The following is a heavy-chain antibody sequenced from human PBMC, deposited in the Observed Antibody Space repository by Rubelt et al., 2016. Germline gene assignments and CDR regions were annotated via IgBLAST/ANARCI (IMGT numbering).Heavy chain of an antibody. J-gene: IGHJ5*02. CDR1: GFTLSAYA. CDR2: ISGSSGST. Sequence: EVQLLESGGGLVQPGGSLRLSCAASGFTLSAYAMTWVRQAPGKGLEWVSHISGSSGSTYYADSVRGRFTISRDNAKNSRYLQMDSLRAEDTAVYYCTRGYYGFDPWGQGALVTVSS. CDR3: TRGYYGFDP. D-gene: IGHD1-26*01. V-gene: IGHV3-23*01.